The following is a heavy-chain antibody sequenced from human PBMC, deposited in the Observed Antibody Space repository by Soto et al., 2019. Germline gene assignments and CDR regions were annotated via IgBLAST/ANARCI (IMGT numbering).Heavy chain of an antibody. CDR3: AKGESGNYRGYFDA. Sequence: GGSLRLSCAASAFTFNTYVVSWVRQAPGKGLEWVSAISGSGGSTYYADSVKGRFTISRDNSKNNLYLQMNSLRAEDTAIYYCAKGESGNYRGYFDAWGQGTLVTVSS. V-gene: IGHV3-23*01. D-gene: IGHD1-26*01. CDR2: ISGSGGST. J-gene: IGHJ4*02. CDR1: AFTFNTYV.